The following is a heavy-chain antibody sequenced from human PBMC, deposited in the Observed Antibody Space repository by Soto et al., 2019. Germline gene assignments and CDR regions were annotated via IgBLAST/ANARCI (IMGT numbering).Heavy chain of an antibody. V-gene: IGHV3-30*18. J-gene: IGHJ4*02. CDR1: GFIFSSYG. CDR2: ISYHGKNK. CDR3: TKDPHFDY. Sequence: VGSLRLSCAASGFIFSSYGMHWVRQAPGKGLEWLAAISYHGKNKYYADSVKGRFTISRDNSKNTLFMQMDSLRPEDTAVYYCTKDPHFDYWGQGTLVTVSS.